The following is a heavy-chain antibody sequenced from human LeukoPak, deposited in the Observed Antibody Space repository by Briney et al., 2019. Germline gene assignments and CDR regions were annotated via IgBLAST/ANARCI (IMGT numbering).Heavy chain of an antibody. CDR1: GGSISSYY. V-gene: IGHV4-59*01. D-gene: IGHD4-17*01. CDR2: IYYSGST. J-gene: IGHJ3*02. CDR3: AREDGDYAHDAFDI. Sequence: SETLSLTCTVSGGSISSYYWSWIRQPPGKGLEWIGYIYYSGSTNYNPSLKSRVTISVDTSKNQFSLKLSSVTAADTAVYYCAREDGDYAHDAFDIWGQGTMVTVSS.